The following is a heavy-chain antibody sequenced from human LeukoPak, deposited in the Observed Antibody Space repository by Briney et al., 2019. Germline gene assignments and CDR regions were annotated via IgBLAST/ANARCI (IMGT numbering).Heavy chain of an antibody. J-gene: IGHJ1*01. V-gene: IGHV3-30*02. CDR2: IRYDGSNK. Sequence: GGSLRLSCAASGFTFSSYGMRWVRQAPGKGLEWVAFIRYDGSNKYYADSVKGRFTISRDNSKNTLYLQMNSLRAEDTAVYYCAKDSGSGWYPEYFQHWGQGTLVTVSS. D-gene: IGHD6-19*01. CDR3: AKDSGSGWYPEYFQH. CDR1: GFTFSSYG.